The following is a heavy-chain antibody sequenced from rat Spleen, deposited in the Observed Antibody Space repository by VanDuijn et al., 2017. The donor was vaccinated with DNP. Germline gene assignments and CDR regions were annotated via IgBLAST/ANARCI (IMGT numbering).Heavy chain of an antibody. D-gene: IGHD4-3*01. V-gene: IGHV5S10*01. CDR2: VIYDGGTA. CDR3: STRNSGYGGYFDY. CDR1: GFTFSDYA. J-gene: IGHJ2*01. Sequence: EVQLVESGGGLVQPGNSLKLSCAASGFTFSDYAMAWVRQSPKKGLEWVATVIYDGGTAYYRHSVKGRFTISRDNAKSSLFLQMDSLRSEDTATYYCSTRNSGYGGYFDYWGQGVMVTVSS.